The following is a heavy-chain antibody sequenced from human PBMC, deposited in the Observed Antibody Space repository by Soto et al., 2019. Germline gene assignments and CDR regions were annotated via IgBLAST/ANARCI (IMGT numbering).Heavy chain of an antibody. D-gene: IGHD3-22*01. CDR3: AREYYYDSSGYYPYYFDY. V-gene: IGHV4-38-2*02. CDR2: IYHSGST. J-gene: IGHJ4*02. Sequence: SETLSLTCSVSGYSISSGYYWGWIRQPPGKGLEWIGSIYHSGSTYYNPSLKSRVTISVDTSKNQFSLKLSSVTAADTAVYYCAREYYYDSSGYYPYYFDYWGQGTLVTVSS. CDR1: GYSISSGYY.